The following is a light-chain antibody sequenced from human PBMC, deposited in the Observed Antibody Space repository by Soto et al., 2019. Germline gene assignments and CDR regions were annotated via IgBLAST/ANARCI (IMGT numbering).Light chain of an antibody. CDR2: AAS. Sequence: IEMTQSPATMSVAPGERVTLSCRASESVSTNLAWYQQKAGQAPRLLIYAASTRATGIPARFSGSGSGTEFTLTISSLQSEDFAVYYCQQYNNWPRTCGQGTKGDIK. V-gene: IGKV3-15*01. CDR1: ESVSTN. CDR3: QQYNNWPRT. J-gene: IGKJ1*01.